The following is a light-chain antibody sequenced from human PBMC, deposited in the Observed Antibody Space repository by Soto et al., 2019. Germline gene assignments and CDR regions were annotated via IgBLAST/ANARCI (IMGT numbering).Light chain of an antibody. CDR2: NLN. J-gene: IGLJ1*01. CDR3: SSYTGSRTPLV. Sequence: QSALIQPPSMSRPPGQTVTVSCTGTSSDVGTYDYVYSYQQHPGTVLKALIYNLNHQPSGVPDRFSGSKSGKTPSMTMSRIQAEAEADYYCSSYTGSRTPLVCGTGTKVTV. CDR1: SSDVGTYDY. V-gene: IGLV2-18*02.